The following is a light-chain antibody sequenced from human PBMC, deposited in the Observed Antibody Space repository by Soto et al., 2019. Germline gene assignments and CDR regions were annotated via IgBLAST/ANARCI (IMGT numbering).Light chain of an antibody. J-gene: IGLJ2*01. CDR2: EVT. CDR3: CSYTRSDTVV. CDR1: GSDVGTYNL. V-gene: IGLV2-23*02. Sequence: QSVLTQPASVSGSPGQSITISCTAAGSDVGTYNLVSWYQQHPGKAPKLVIYEVTKRPSGASNRFSGSKSGNTASLTISALQAEAEADYCYCSYTRSDTVVFGGGTKVTVL.